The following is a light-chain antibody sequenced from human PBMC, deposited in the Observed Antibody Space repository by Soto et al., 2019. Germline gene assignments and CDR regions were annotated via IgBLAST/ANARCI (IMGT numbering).Light chain of an antibody. V-gene: IGKV1-5*01. Sequence: DIQLTQSPSTLSASVGDRVTITCRASQSVTDWLAWYQQKPGKAPKLLIYDASSLQSGVPSRFSGSGSGTEFSLTISCLQPDDFATYYCQQYYRSCTFGQGTKVDIK. CDR1: QSVTDW. J-gene: IGKJ2*02. CDR3: QQYYRSCT. CDR2: DAS.